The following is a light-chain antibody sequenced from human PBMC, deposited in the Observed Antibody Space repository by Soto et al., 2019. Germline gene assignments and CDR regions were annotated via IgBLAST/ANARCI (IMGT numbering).Light chain of an antibody. CDR3: SSYTSSNTLV. J-gene: IGLJ2*01. CDR2: EVR. Sequence: QSALTQPASVSGSPGQSITISCTGTSSDVGAYHYVSWYQQHPGKAPKLMIFEVRDRPSGVSNRFSGSKSGNTASLTISGLQAQHEADYYCSSYTSSNTLVFGGGTEVTVL. CDR1: SSDVGAYHY. V-gene: IGLV2-14*01.